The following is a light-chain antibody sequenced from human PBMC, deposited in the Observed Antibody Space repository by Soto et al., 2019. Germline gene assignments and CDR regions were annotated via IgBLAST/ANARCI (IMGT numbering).Light chain of an antibody. CDR1: QSVSSSY. CDR2: GAS. V-gene: IGKV3-20*01. J-gene: IGKJ4*01. CDR3: QQYGRAPLT. Sequence: EIVLTQSPGTLSLSPGERATLSCRASQSVSSSYLAWYQQKPGQAPRLLIYGASSRATGIPDRFIGSGSGTDFTLTISRLEPEDLAVYYCQQYGRAPLTFGEGTKVEI.